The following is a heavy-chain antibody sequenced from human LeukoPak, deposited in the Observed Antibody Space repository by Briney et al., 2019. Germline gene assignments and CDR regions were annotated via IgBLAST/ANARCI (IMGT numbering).Heavy chain of an antibody. CDR3: ASCFPSGSGNNWFDP. CDR1: GGTFSGYF. V-gene: IGHV4-34*01. J-gene: IGHJ5*02. CDR2: INHSGRT. D-gene: IGHD3-10*01. Sequence: SETLSLTCAVYGGTFSGYFWTWIRQPPGQGLEWSGEINHSGRTNYNPSLKSRVTISLDTSKNQFSLRLSSVTAADTAVYYCASCFPSGSGNNWFDPWGQGTLVTVSS.